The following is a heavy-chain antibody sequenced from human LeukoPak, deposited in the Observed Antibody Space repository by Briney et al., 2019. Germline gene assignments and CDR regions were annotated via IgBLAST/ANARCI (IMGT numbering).Heavy chain of an antibody. CDR2: IYTSGST. Sequence: PSETLSLTCTVSGGSISSYYWSWIRQPAGKGLEWIGRIYTSGSTNYNPSLKSRVTMSVDTSKNRFFLKLSSVTAADTAVYYCARDRITMIVVGEENAFDIWGQGTMVTVSS. D-gene: IGHD3-22*01. CDR1: GGSISSYY. J-gene: IGHJ3*02. CDR3: ARDRITMIVVGEENAFDI. V-gene: IGHV4-4*07.